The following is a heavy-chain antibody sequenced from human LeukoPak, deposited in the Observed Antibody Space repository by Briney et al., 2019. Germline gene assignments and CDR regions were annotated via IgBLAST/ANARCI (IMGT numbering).Heavy chain of an antibody. D-gene: IGHD1-26*01. V-gene: IGHV4-39*07. J-gene: IGHJ4*02. CDR3: ARESSGSYYAVVDY. CDR2: IYYSGST. Sequence: SETLSLTCTVSGGPISSSSYYWGWIRQPPGKGLEWIGSIYYSGSTYYNPSLKSRVTISVDTSKNQFSLKLSSVTAADTAVYYCARESSGSYYAVVDYWGQGTLVTVSS. CDR1: GGPISSSSYY.